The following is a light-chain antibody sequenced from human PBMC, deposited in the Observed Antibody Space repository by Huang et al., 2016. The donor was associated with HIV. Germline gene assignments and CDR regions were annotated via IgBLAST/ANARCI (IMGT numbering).Light chain of an antibody. Sequence: EIVMTQSPATLSVSPGQRVTLSCRANRSVSTHLAWYQQRPGQAPRLLIYGSSTRAPGIPARFSGSGSGTDFSLTISSLQSEDFALYYCHQYNNWLLSFGGGTRV. CDR1: RSVSTH. J-gene: IGKJ4*01. V-gene: IGKV3-15*01. CDR2: GSS. CDR3: HQYNNWLLS.